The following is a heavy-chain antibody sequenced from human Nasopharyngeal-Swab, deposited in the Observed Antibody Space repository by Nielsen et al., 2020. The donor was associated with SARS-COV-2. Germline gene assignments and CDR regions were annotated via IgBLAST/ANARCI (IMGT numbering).Heavy chain of an antibody. CDR1: GFTFGDYY. J-gene: IGHJ5*02. D-gene: IGHD5-12*01. CDR2: ISRSGRTI. CDR3: ARDPVASILGDWFDP. V-gene: IGHV3-11*04. Sequence: GESLKISCVASGFTFGDYYMSWIRQAPGKGLEWISYISRSGRTIYHADSVKGRFSISRDNAKNSLYLQMNSLRAEDTAVYYCARDPVASILGDWFDPWGQGTLVTVSS.